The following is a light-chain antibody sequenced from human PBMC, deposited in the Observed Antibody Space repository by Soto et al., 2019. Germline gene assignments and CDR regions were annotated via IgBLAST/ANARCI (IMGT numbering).Light chain of an antibody. Sequence: DIHMTHSPSTLSASVLDRVTLTCRASQSISSWLAWYQQKPGKAPKLLIYHAYSLESGVPSRFSGSGSGTEITLTINNLQREDFATYYCQESFFTLGTFGRGTKVDIK. CDR2: HAY. V-gene: IGKV1-5*01. CDR3: QESFFTLGT. CDR1: QSISSW. J-gene: IGKJ1*01.